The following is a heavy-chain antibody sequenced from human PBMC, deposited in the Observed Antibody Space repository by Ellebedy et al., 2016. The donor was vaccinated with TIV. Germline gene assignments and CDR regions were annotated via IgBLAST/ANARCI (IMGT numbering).Heavy chain of an antibody. V-gene: IGHV3-7*01. J-gene: IGHJ4*02. Sequence: GGSLRLSXAASGFTFSTSWMTWVRQAPGKGLEWVANIKEDGGEKYYVDSVKGRFTISRDNAKNSLYLQMNSLRAEDTAVYYCARAMSALTRPHDYWGQGTLVTVSS. D-gene: IGHD3-3*01. CDR2: IKEDGGEK. CDR1: GFTFSTSW. CDR3: ARAMSALTRPHDY.